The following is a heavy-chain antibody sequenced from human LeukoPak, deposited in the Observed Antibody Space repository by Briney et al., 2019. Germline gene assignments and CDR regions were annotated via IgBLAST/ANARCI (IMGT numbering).Heavy chain of an antibody. V-gene: IGHV4-31*03. Sequence: SETLSLTCTVSGGSISSGGYYWSWIRQHPGKGLEWIGYIYYSGSTYYNPSLKSRVTISVDTSKNQFSLKLSSVTAADTAVYYCAGIRRGYSYGPLLPDYWGQGTLVTVSS. CDR3: AGIRRGYSYGPLLPDY. D-gene: IGHD5-18*01. CDR2: IYYSGST. CDR1: GGSISSGGYY. J-gene: IGHJ4*02.